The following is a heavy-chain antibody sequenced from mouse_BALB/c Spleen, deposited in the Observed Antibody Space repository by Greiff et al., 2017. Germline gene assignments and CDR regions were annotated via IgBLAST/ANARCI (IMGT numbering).Heavy chain of an antibody. V-gene: IGHV5-9-4*01. J-gene: IGHJ4*01. D-gene: IGHD2-10*02. CDR2: ISSGGSYT. Sequence: EVKLVESGGGLVKPGGSLKLSCAASGFTFSSYAMSWVRQSPEKRLEWVAEISSGGSYTYYPDTVTGRFTISRDNAKNTLYLEMSSLRSEDTAMYYCVRDRYGNYVYAMDYWGQGTSVTVSS. CDR3: VRDRYGNYVYAMDY. CDR1: GFTFSSYA.